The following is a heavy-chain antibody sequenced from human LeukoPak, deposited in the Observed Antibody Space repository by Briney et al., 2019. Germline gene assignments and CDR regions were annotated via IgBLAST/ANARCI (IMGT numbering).Heavy chain of an antibody. CDR2: IYDSGST. CDR1: GGSFSGYY. D-gene: IGHD2-15*01. V-gene: IGHV4-59*01. Sequence: SETLSLTCAVYGGSFSGYYWSWIRQPPGKGLEWIGYIYDSGSTNYNPSLKSRVTISVDTSKNQFSLKLSSVTAADTAVYYCARGQGVVAGFYYYAMDVWGQGTTVTVSS. J-gene: IGHJ6*02. CDR3: ARGQGVVAGFYYYAMDV.